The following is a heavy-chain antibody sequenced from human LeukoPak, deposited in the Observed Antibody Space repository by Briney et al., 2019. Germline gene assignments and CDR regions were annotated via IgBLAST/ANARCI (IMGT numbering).Heavy chain of an antibody. Sequence: GGSLRLSCAASGFTFSSYSMNWVRQAPGKGLEWVSSISSSSSYIYHADSVKGRFTISRDNAKNSLYLQMNSLRAEDTAVYYCARARMSSNNWFDPWGQGTLVTVSS. V-gene: IGHV3-21*01. CDR2: ISSSSSYI. CDR3: ARARMSSNNWFDP. D-gene: IGHD1-14*01. CDR1: GFTFSSYS. J-gene: IGHJ5*02.